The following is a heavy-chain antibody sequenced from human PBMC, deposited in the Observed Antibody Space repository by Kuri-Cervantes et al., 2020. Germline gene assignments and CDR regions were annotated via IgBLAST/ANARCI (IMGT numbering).Heavy chain of an antibody. J-gene: IGHJ4*02. CDR2: IYYSGST. V-gene: IGHV4-59*01. D-gene: IGHD4-23*01. CDR3: ARGGGNSPFDC. CDR1: GGSISSYY. Sequence: SETLSLTCTVSGGSISSYYWSWIRQPPGKGLEWIGYIYYSGSTNYNPSLKSRVTISLEASKNQFSLKLSSVTAADTAVYYCARGGGNSPFDCWGQGTLVTVSS.